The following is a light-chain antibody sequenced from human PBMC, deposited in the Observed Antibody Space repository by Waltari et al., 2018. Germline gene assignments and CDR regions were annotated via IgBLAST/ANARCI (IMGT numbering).Light chain of an antibody. CDR1: ENLGSSY. CDR2: GTS. Sequence: VLTQSPGTLSLSPGDRATLSCRASENLGSSYLAWYQQKPGQAPRPLIYGTSNRATGIADRFSGSGSGTEFTLAISRLEPEDFAIYYCQQYGSSPITFGQGTRLETK. J-gene: IGKJ5*01. CDR3: QQYGSSPIT. V-gene: IGKV3-20*01.